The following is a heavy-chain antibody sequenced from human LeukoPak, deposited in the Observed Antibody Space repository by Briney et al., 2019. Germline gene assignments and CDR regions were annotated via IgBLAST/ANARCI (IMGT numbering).Heavy chain of an antibody. Sequence: GASVNVSFKASGGTFSSYAISWVRQAPGQGLEWMGGIIPIFGTANYAQKFQGRVTITADESTSTAYMELSSLRSEDTAVYYCAREGNYGDYTLGYWGQGTLVTVSS. V-gene: IGHV1-69*01. CDR2: IIPIFGTA. CDR3: AREGNYGDYTLGY. D-gene: IGHD4-17*01. J-gene: IGHJ4*02. CDR1: GGTFSSYA.